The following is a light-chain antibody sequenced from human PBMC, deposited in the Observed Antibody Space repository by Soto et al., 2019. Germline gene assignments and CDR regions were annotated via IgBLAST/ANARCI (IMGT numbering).Light chain of an antibody. V-gene: IGKV1-27*01. J-gene: IGKJ1*01. CDR3: QKYNSAPWT. CDR2: VAS. Sequence: DIQMTQSPSSLSASVGDRVTITCRASQGISNYLAWYQQQPGKVPKLLIYVASTLQAGVPSRFSGSGSGTDFTLTISSLQPEDVATYYCQKYNSAPWTFGQGTKVEIK. CDR1: QGISNY.